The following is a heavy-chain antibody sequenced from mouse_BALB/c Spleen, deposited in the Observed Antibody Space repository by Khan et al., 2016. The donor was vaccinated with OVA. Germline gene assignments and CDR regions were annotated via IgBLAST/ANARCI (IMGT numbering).Heavy chain of an antibody. CDR1: GFSLTNFG. Sequence: QVQLKQSGPGLVAPSQSLSITCTVSGFSLTNFGVHWVRQPPGKGLEWLVLIWSDGTTTYNSALKSSLSISKDTSKSQVFLKMNSLQTDDTAMYYCARNSYTYAMDYWGQGTSVTVSS. V-gene: IGHV2-6*02. CDR2: IWSDGTT. CDR3: ARNSYTYAMDY. J-gene: IGHJ4*01. D-gene: IGHD1-2*01.